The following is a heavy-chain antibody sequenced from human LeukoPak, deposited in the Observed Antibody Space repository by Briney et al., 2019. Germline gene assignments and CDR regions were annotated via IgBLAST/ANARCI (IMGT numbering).Heavy chain of an antibody. CDR1: GFTFSSYA. J-gene: IGHJ4*02. CDR3: AKDWSCDY. CDR2: ISDRGDKT. D-gene: IGHD1-26*01. V-gene: IGHV3-23*01. Sequence: VGSLRLSCAASGFTFSSYAMSWVRQAPGKGLEWVSAISDRGDKTHYTDSVKGRFTISRDNSKNTVYLLMSSLRAEDTAIYYCAKDWSCDYWGQGTLVTVSS.